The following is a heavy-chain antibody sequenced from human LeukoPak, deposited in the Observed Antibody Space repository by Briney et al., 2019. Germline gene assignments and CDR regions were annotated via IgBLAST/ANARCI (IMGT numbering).Heavy chain of an antibody. J-gene: IGHJ4*02. Sequence: GESLKISCKGSEFSFTNYWIGWVRQMPGKGLEWMGIIYPGDSDTRYSPSFQGQVTISADKSISTAYLQWSSLKASDTAMYYCASGMETFSTSFDYWGQGTLVTVSS. CDR3: ASGMETFSTSFDY. CDR1: EFSFTNYW. CDR2: IYPGDSDT. V-gene: IGHV5-51*01. D-gene: IGHD2/OR15-2a*01.